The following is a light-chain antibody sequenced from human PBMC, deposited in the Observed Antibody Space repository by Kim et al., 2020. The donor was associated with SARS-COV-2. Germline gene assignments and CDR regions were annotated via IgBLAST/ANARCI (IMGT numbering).Light chain of an antibody. CDR3: SSYAGSNNLV. CDR1: SSDVGGYNY. Sequence: GQSVTISCTGTSSDVGGYNYVSWYQQPPGKAPKLMIYEVSKRPSGVPARFSGSKSGNTASLTVSGLQAEDEADYYCSSYAGSNNLVFGGGTQLTVL. J-gene: IGLJ2*01. V-gene: IGLV2-8*01. CDR2: EVS.